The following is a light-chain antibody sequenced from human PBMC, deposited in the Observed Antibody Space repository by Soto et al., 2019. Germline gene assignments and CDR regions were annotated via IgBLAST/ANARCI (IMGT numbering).Light chain of an antibody. CDR1: QSVSSN. CDR2: GAS. J-gene: IGKJ1*01. Sequence: EIVMTQSPATLSVSPGERATLSCRASQSVSSNLAWYQQKPGQAPRLLIYGASTRATGIPARFSGSGSGTEFTLTISSLQSGDFAVYYCQQYNNWPPMVFGQGTKVEIK. CDR3: QQYNNWPPMV. V-gene: IGKV3-15*01.